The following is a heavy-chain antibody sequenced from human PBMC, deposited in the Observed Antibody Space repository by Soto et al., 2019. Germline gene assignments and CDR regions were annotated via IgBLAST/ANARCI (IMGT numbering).Heavy chain of an antibody. CDR1: GYTFTGYY. Sequence: QVQLVQSGAEVKKPGASVKVSCKASGYTFTGYYMHWVRQAPGQGLEWMGWINPNSGGTNYAQKFQGWGTMTRDTSISTADMELSRLRSDDTAVYYWARGAGAAPPGDYWGQGTLVTVSS. J-gene: IGHJ4*02. CDR3: ARGAGAAPPGDY. V-gene: IGHV1-2*04. CDR2: INPNSGGT. D-gene: IGHD6-13*01.